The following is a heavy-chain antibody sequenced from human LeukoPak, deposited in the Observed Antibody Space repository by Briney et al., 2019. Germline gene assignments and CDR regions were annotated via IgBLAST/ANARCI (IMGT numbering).Heavy chain of an antibody. CDR2: IYPGDSDV. D-gene: IGHD3-22*01. V-gene: IGHV5-51*01. J-gene: IGHJ4*02. Sequence: GESLKISCQASGYTFSASWIAWVRQMPGKGPEWMGSIYPGDSDVRYSPSFQGQVTISADKSLNIAYLQWSSLQASDSALYHCAKQRQKFSSGYEVYFDDWGQGTLVAVSS. CDR1: GYTFSASW. CDR3: AKQRQKFSSGYEVYFDD.